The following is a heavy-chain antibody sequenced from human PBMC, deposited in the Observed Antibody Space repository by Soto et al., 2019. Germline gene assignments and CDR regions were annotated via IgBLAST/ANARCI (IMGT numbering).Heavy chain of an antibody. CDR3: ARDGGHYYDSSGYYWGGFDY. CDR1: GRTFSSYA. CDR2: IIPIFGTA. V-gene: IGHV1-69*13. D-gene: IGHD3-22*01. J-gene: IGHJ4*02. Sequence: SVKVSCKASGRTFSSYAISWVRQAPGQGLEWMGGIIPIFGTANYAQKFQGRVTITADESTSTAYMELSSLRSEDTAVYYCARDGGHYYDSSGYYWGGFDYWGQGTLVTVSS.